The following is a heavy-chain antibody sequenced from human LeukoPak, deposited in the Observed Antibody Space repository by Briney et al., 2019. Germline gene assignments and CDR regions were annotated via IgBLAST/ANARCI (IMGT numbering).Heavy chain of an antibody. D-gene: IGHD6-13*01. CDR3: ARGQLVRTSPFDY. J-gene: IGHJ4*02. CDR2: ISSSSSTI. Sequence: GESLRLSCAASGFTFSSHSMNWVRQAPGKGLEWVSYISSSSSTIYYADSVKGRFTISRDNAKNSLYLQMNSLGAEDTAVYYCARGQLVRTSPFDYWGQGTLVTVSS. V-gene: IGHV3-48*01. CDR1: GFTFSSHS.